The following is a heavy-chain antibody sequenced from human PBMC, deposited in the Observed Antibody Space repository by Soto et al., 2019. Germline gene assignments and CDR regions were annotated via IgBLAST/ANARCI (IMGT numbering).Heavy chain of an antibody. CDR3: ARDPGIYYGMDV. V-gene: IGHV3-11*01. D-gene: IGHD3-10*01. CDR2: ISSGGFTI. CDR1: GFTFSDYY. J-gene: IGHJ6*02. Sequence: QVQLVESGGGLVQPGGSLRLSCTASGFTFSDYYMTWIRQAPGKGLEWLSYISSGGFTIYYADSVKGRFTVSRDNAKNSMSLQMNTLRVEDTAVYYCARDPGIYYGMDVGGQGTTVTVSS.